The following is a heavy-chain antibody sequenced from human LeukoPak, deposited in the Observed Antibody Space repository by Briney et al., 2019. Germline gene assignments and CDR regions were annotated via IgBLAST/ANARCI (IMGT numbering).Heavy chain of an antibody. V-gene: IGHV3-7*01. J-gene: IGHJ5*02. D-gene: IGHD6-6*01. CDR2: INQDESKK. CDR3: ALSTYISSPS. Sequence: GGSLRLSCAPSGFAFSDHWMIWVREAPGPGLEWVANINQDESKKYHVDSVEGRFTISRDNAKNSLYLQMNSLRAEDTALYYCALSTYISSPSWGQGTLVTVSS. CDR1: GFAFSDHW.